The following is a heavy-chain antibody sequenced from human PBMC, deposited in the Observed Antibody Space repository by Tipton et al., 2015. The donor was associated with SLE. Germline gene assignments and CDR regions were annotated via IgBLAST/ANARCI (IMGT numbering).Heavy chain of an antibody. V-gene: IGHV4-59*01. CDR3: ARFGGAWGTFDI. CDR2: IYYSGST. D-gene: IGHD3-16*01. Sequence: TLSLTCTVSGGSINTYYWSWIRQPPGKGLEWIGYIYYSGSTNYNPSLKSRVTISVHTSKNQFSLKLTSVTAADTAVFYCARFGGAWGTFDIWGQGTMVTVSS. CDR1: GGSINTYY. J-gene: IGHJ3*02.